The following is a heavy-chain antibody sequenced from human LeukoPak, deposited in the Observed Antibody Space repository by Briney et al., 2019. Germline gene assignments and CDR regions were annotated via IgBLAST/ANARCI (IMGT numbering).Heavy chain of an antibody. CDR2: IIPIFGTA. D-gene: IGHD3-10*01. CDR3: RLYYGSGSYYNGVDY. V-gene: IGHV1-69*13. J-gene: IGHJ4*02. Sequence: SVTVSCKASGGTFSSYAISWVRQAPGQGLEWMGGIIPIFGTANYAQKFQGRVTITADESTSTAYMELSSLRSEDTAAYYCRLYYGSGSYYNGVDYWGQGTLVTVAS. CDR1: GGTFSSYA.